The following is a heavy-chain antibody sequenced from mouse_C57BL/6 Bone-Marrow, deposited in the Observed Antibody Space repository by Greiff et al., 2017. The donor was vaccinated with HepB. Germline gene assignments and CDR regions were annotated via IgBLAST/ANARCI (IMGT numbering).Heavy chain of an antibody. CDR2: IRLKSDNYAT. Sequence: EVKVEESGGGLVQPGGSMKLSCVASGFTFSNYWMNWVRQSPEKGLEWVAQIRLKSDNYATHYAESVKGRFTISRDDSKSSVYLQMNNLRAEDTGIYYCTIYYGYTRFAYWGQGTLVTVSA. J-gene: IGHJ3*01. D-gene: IGHD2-2*01. V-gene: IGHV6-3*01. CDR3: TIYYGYTRFAY. CDR1: GFTFSNYW.